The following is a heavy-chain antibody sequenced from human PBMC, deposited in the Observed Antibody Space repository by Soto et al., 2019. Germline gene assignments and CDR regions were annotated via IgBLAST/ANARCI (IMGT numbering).Heavy chain of an antibody. D-gene: IGHD3-10*01. J-gene: IGHJ5*02. CDR1: GFTFSNYW. CDR2: IKQDGSEE. CDR3: ARPTALLWFGELS. Sequence: QAGGSLRLSCSASGFTFSNYWMSWVRQAPGKGLEWVANIKQDGSEEYYVDSVRGRFTISRDNAKNSLHLQMNSLRAEDTAVYYCARPTALLWFGELSWGQGTLVTVSS. V-gene: IGHV3-7*01.